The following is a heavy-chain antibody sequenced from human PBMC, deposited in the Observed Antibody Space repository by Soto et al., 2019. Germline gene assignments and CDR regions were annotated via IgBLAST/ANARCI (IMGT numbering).Heavy chain of an antibody. V-gene: IGHV3-23*01. Sequence: EVQLLESGGDLVQPGGSLRLSCVASGFDFSNYAVTWVRQAQGKGLEWVSGISRGSSVIYYAVSVKGRFIISRDNSKTTLHLQLNSLRAEDTARYYCAEDPNGDYIGAFDDWGQGTLVTVSS. J-gene: IGHJ4*02. CDR2: ISRGSSVI. CDR1: GFDFSNYA. D-gene: IGHD4-17*01. CDR3: AEDPNGDYIGAFDD.